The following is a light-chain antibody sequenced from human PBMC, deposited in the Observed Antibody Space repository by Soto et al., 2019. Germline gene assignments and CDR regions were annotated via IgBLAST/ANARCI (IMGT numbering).Light chain of an antibody. CDR1: QSVSSN. CDR3: QQYNNWPPM. CDR2: GAS. Sequence: EIVMKQSPATLSVSPGERATLSCRASQSVSSNLAWYQQKPGQAPRLLIYGASTRATGIPARFSGSGSGTEFTLTISSLQSEDFAVYYCQQYNNWPPMFGQGTKVEIK. J-gene: IGKJ1*01. V-gene: IGKV3-15*01.